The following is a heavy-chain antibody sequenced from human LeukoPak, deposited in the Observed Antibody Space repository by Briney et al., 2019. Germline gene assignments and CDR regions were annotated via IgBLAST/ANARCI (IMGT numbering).Heavy chain of an antibody. D-gene: IGHD6-13*01. J-gene: IGHJ3*02. V-gene: IGHV3-33*01. CDR1: GFTFSSYG. CDR2: IWYDGSNK. CDR3: ASAYSSGWYAVNAFDI. Sequence: GGSLRLSCAASGFTFSSYGMHWVRQAPGKGLEWVAVIWYDGSNKYYADSVKGRFTISRDNSKNTLYLQMNSLRAEDTAVYYCASAYSSGWYAVNAFDIWGQGTMVTVSS.